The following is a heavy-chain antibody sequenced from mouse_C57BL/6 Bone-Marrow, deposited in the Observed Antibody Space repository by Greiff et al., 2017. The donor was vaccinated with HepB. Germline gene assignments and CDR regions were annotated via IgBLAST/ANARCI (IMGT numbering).Heavy chain of an antibody. D-gene: IGHD1-1*01. CDR2: IHPNSGST. CDR3: ARTIITAVVPFAY. CDR1: ASTFTSYW. V-gene: IGHV1-64*01. Sequence: QVQLKQPGPELLKPGASLKLSCKASASTFTSYWMPWLKQRPGQGLEWIGMIHPNSGSTNYNEKFKSKATLTVDKSSSTAYMQLSSLTSEDSAVDYCARTIITAVVPFAYWGQGTLVTVSA. J-gene: IGHJ3*01.